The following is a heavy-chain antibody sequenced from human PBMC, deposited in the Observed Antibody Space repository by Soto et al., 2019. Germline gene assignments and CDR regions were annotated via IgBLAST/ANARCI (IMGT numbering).Heavy chain of an antibody. D-gene: IGHD2-15*01. CDR2: VYYSGST. CDR3: ARVQAASSWFDP. V-gene: IGHV4-59*01. Sequence: PSETLSLTCTVSGGSIFSSYWTWIRQPPGKGLEWIGSVYYSGSTNYNPSLKSRITISVDTSKNQFSLNLSSVTAADTAVYYCARVQAASSWFDPWGQGTLVTVSS. CDR1: GGSIFSSY. J-gene: IGHJ5*02.